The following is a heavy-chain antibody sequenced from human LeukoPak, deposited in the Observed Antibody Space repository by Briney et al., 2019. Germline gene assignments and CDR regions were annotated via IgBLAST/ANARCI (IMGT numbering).Heavy chain of an antibody. CDR3: VTGIYNGWYYFDS. J-gene: IGHJ4*02. Sequence: ASVKVSCKASGCTFTGYYIHWVRQAPGQGLEWMGWINPNSGGTNYAQKFQGWVTMTRDTSISTAYMELSRLRSDDTAVYYCVTGIYNGWYYFDSWGQGTLVTVSS. D-gene: IGHD6-19*01. CDR2: INPNSGGT. V-gene: IGHV1-2*04. CDR1: GCTFTGYY.